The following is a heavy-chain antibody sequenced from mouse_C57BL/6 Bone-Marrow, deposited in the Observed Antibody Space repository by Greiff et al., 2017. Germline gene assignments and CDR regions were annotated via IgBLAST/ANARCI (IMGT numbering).Heavy chain of an antibody. CDR1: GFNIKDDY. D-gene: IGHD2-2*01. J-gene: IGHJ2*01. Sequence: VQLQQSGAELVRPGASVKLSCTASGFNIKDDYMHWVKQRPEQGLEWIGWIAPENGDPEYASKFQGKATITADPSSNTAYLQLSSLKSEDAAGYCCTTGGGYDDDWGKGTTLTVSS. CDR3: TTGGGYDDD. CDR2: IAPENGDP. V-gene: IGHV14-4*01.